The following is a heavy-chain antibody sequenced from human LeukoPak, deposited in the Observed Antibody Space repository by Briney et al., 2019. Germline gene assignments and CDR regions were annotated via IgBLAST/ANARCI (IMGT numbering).Heavy chain of an antibody. D-gene: IGHD1-26*01. V-gene: IGHV1-69*05. CDR1: GYTFTSYG. CDR2: IIPIFGTA. Sequence: SVKVSCKASGYTFTSYGISWVRQAPGQGLEWMGRIIPIFGTANYAQKFQGRVTITTDESTSTAYMELSSLRSEDTAVYYCARATFSVGALDYWGQGTLVTVSS. J-gene: IGHJ4*02. CDR3: ARATFSVGALDY.